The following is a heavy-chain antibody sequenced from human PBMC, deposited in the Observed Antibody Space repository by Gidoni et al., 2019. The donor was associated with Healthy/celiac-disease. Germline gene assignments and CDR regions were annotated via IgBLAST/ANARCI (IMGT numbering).Heavy chain of an antibody. CDR2: IKQDGSAK. CDR1: GFTFSRHW. J-gene: IGHJ4*02. CDR3: ARDNDSSGYYTEIYYFDY. V-gene: IGHV3-7*01. D-gene: IGHD3-22*01. Sequence: EVQLVESGGGLVQPGGSLRLSCAAAGFTFSRHWMSWGRQAPGKGLEWVANIKQDGSAKYYVDSVKGRFTISRDNAKNSLYLQMDSLRAEDTAVYYCARDNDSSGYYTEIYYFDYWGQGTLVTVSS.